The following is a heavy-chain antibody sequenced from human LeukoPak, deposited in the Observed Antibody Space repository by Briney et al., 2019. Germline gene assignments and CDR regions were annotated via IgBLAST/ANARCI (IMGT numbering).Heavy chain of an antibody. V-gene: IGHV4-4*07. CDR3: ARDPLYSGSSFSDY. CDR2: IYSSGSA. Sequence: SETLSLTCAVSGGSISGYYWSWIRQPAGKGLEWIGRIYSSGSANYNPSLKSRVTMSVDTSKNQFSLKLSSVTAADTAVYYCARDPLYSGSSFSDYWGQGTLVTVSS. CDR1: GGSISGYY. D-gene: IGHD6-6*01. J-gene: IGHJ4*02.